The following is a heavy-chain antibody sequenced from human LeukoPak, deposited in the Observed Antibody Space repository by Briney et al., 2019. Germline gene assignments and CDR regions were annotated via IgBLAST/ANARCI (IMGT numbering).Heavy chain of an antibody. J-gene: IGHJ4*02. Sequence: PGGSLRLSCAASGFTFDDYAMNWVRQAPGKGLEWVSGISWNSGSIGYADSVKGRFTISRDNAKNFLYLQMNSLRAEDTAVYYCARATTVTTASDYWGQGTLVTVSS. CDR1: GFTFDDYA. V-gene: IGHV3-9*01. CDR2: ISWNSGSI. CDR3: ARATTVTTASDY. D-gene: IGHD4-17*01.